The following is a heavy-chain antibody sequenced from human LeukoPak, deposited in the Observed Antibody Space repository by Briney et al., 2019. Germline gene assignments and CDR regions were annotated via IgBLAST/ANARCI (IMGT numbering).Heavy chain of an antibody. V-gene: IGHV3-48*01. CDR3: ARDLIIDY. CDR2: ISSSSSTI. J-gene: IGHJ4*02. Sequence: GGSLRLSCAASGFTFSSYSMNWVRQAPGKGLEWVSYISSSSSTIYYADSVKGRFTISRDNAKNSLYLQMNSMRAEDTAVYYCARDLIIDYWGQGTLVTVSS. CDR1: GFTFSSYS. D-gene: IGHD2-8*01.